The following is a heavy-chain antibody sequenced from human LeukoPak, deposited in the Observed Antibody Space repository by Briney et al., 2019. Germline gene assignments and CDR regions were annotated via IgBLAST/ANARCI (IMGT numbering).Heavy chain of an antibody. V-gene: IGHV4-34*01. Sequence: SETLSLTCAFYGGSFSDYYWTWVRQTPGEGLEWIGEINHSGSTNYNPSLESRVFISLDTSKKQFSLRLTSVTAADTAVYYCASGGPTTGPSNSWYHDYWGQGTLVTVSS. CDR3: ASGGPTTGPSNSWYHDY. CDR1: GGSFSDYY. D-gene: IGHD6-13*01. J-gene: IGHJ4*02. CDR2: INHSGST.